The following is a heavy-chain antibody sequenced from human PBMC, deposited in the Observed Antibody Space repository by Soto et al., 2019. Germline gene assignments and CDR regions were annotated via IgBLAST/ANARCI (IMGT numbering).Heavy chain of an antibody. V-gene: IGHV4-30-2*01. J-gene: IGHJ4*02. CDR2: IYHSGST. D-gene: IGHD7-27*01. CDR3: ARDRSGHFDY. CDR1: GGSMSSGTYS. Sequence: PSETLSLTCAVSGGSMSSGTYSWSWIRQPPGKGLEWTGYIYHSGSTYYNPSLKSRVTISVDRSKNQFSLKMNSVTAADTAVYYCARDRSGHFDYWGQGTLVTVSS.